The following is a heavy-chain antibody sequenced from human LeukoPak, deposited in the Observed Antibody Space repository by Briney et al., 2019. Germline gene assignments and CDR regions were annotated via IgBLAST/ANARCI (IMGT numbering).Heavy chain of an antibody. CDR3: AKGGYDILTGYIDY. CDR1: GFTFSGYW. D-gene: IGHD3-9*01. CDR2: INRDGSDT. Sequence: GGSLRLSCAASGFTFSGYWMSWVRQAPGKGLEWVANINRDGSDTQYVDSVKGRFTISRDNAKNSLYLQMNSLRAEDTALYYCAKGGYDILTGYIDYWGQGTLVTVSS. V-gene: IGHV3-7*03. J-gene: IGHJ4*02.